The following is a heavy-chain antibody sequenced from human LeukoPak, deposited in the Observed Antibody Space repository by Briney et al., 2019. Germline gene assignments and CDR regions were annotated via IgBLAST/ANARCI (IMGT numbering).Heavy chain of an antibody. D-gene: IGHD1-26*01. Sequence: SETLSLTCTVSGGSISSGGYYWSWIRQPPGKGLEWIGYIYHSGSTYYNPSLKSRVTISVDRSKNQFSLKLSSVTAADTAVYYCARGLGPPDYWGQGTLVTVSS. CDR2: IYHSGST. V-gene: IGHV4-30-2*01. CDR1: GGSISSGGYY. CDR3: ARGLGPPDY. J-gene: IGHJ4*02.